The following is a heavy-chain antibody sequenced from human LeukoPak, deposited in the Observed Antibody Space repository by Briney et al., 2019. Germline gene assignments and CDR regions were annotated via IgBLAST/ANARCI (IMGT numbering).Heavy chain of an antibody. J-gene: IGHJ4*02. V-gene: IGHV1-69*06. CDR2: IIPIFGTA. CDR1: GGTFSSYA. CDR3: ARAHDLREGLQY. Sequence: GASVKVSCKASGGTFSSYAISWVRQAPGQGLEWMGGIIPIFGTANYAQKFQGRVTITADKSTSTAYMELSSLRSEDTAVYYCARAHDLREGLQYWGQGTLVTVSS.